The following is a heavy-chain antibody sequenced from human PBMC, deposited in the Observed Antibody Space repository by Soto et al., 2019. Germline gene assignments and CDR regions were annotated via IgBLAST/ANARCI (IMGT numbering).Heavy chain of an antibody. V-gene: IGHV3-30-3*01. CDR2: ISYDGSNK. Sequence: GGSLRLSCAASGFTFSSYAMHWVRQAPGKGLEWVAVISYDGSNKYYADSVKGRFTISRDNSKNTLYLQMNSPRAEDTAVYYCARGPESAEYYYYYGMDVWGQGTTVTVSS. J-gene: IGHJ6*02. D-gene: IGHD6-19*01. CDR3: ARGPESAEYYYYYGMDV. CDR1: GFTFSSYA.